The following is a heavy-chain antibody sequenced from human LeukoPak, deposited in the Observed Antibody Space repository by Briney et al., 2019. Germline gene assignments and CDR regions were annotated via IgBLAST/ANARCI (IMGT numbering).Heavy chain of an antibody. Sequence: GGSLRLSCAASGFTVSNNYMTWVRQAPGKGLEWVSIIYSSDSTYYADSVKGRFTISRDNSKNTLYLQMNSLRVEDTAVYYCARDIGSYYNYWGQGTLVTVSS. CDR2: IYSSDST. CDR1: GFTVSNNY. D-gene: IGHD1-26*01. CDR3: ARDIGSYYNY. J-gene: IGHJ4*02. V-gene: IGHV3-66*01.